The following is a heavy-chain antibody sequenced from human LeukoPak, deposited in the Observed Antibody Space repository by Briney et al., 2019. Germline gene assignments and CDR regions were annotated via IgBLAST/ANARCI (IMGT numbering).Heavy chain of an antibody. V-gene: IGHV3-7*01. J-gene: IGHJ4*02. CDR1: GFAFSDYS. D-gene: IGHD1-1*01. CDR2: IKQDGSEK. CDR3: ARDDNWGSDY. Sequence: PGGSLRLSCAASGFAFSDYSMTWVRQAPGKGLEWVANIKQDGSEKYYVDSVKGRFTISRDNAKNSLYLQMNSLRAEDTAVYYCARDDNWGSDYWGQGTLVTVSS.